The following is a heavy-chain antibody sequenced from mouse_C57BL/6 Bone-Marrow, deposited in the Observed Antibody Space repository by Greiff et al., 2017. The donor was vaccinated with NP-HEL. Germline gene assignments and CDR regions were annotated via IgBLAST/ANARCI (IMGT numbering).Heavy chain of an antibody. J-gene: IGHJ4*01. V-gene: IGHV5-15*04. CDR2: ISNLAYSI. CDR1: GFTFSDYG. D-gene: IGHD2-1*01. CDR3: ARHSGFDGNYAMDY. Sequence: EVKVEESGGGLVQPGGSLKLSCAASGFTFSDYGMAWVRQAPRKGPEWVAFISNLAYSIYYADNVTGRFTISRENAKNTLYLEMSSLRSEDTAMYYCARHSGFDGNYAMDYWGQGTSVTVSS.